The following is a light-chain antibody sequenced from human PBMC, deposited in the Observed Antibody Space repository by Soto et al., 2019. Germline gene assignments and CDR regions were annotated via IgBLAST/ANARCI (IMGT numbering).Light chain of an antibody. V-gene: IGKV3-11*01. J-gene: IGKJ5*01. CDR1: QSVSSY. CDR3: QQRSNWPPIT. CDR2: DAS. Sequence: EIVLTQSPANLALSPCKTANISCSASQSVSSYLAWYQQTPGQAPTLLIYDASNRATGIPARFSGSGSGTDFTLTISSLEPEDFAVYYCQQRSNWPPITFGQGTRLEIK.